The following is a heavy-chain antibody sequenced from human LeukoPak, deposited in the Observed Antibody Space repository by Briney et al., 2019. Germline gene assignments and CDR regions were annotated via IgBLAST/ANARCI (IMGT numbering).Heavy chain of an antibody. J-gene: IGHJ5*02. Sequence: GGSLRLSCAASGFTFSSYAMSWVRQAPGKGLEWVSAISGNGGYTYYADSVKGRFTISRDNSKNTLYLQMNSLRAEDTAVYYCAKDPYSSAWFSRDWFDPWGQGTLVTVSS. CDR2: ISGNGGYT. CDR1: GFTFSSYA. D-gene: IGHD6-13*01. V-gene: IGHV3-23*01. CDR3: AKDPYSSAWFSRDWFDP.